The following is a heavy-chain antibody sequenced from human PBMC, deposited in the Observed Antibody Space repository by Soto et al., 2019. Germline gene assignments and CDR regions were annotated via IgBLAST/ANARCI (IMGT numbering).Heavy chain of an antibody. V-gene: IGHV3-30-3*01. Sequence: QVQLVESGGGVVQPGGSLRLSCAASGFAFDIFALHWVRQAPGKGLEWVAVISYDGSTSYHADSMRDRFTISRDNSKTTLYLEMNSLGPEDTAVYYCARVDRSGKTDNGNYYYYYAMDVWGQGTTVTVSS. J-gene: IGHJ6*02. CDR2: ISYDGSTS. D-gene: IGHD1-1*01. CDR3: ARVDRSGKTDNGNYYYYYAMDV. CDR1: GFAFDIFA.